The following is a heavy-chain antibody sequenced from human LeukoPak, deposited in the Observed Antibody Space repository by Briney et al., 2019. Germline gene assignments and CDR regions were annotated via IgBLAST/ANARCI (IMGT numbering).Heavy chain of an antibody. Sequence: GASVKVSCKASGGTFESYAISWVRQAPGQGLEWMGGIIPIFGSANYAQNFQGRVTITADESTSTAYMELSSLRSEDTAVYYCARGGLTTPNRSLGAFDIWGQGTMVTVSS. J-gene: IGHJ3*02. CDR3: ARGGLTTPNRSLGAFDI. CDR2: IIPIFGSA. CDR1: GGTFESYA. D-gene: IGHD1/OR15-1a*01. V-gene: IGHV1-69*13.